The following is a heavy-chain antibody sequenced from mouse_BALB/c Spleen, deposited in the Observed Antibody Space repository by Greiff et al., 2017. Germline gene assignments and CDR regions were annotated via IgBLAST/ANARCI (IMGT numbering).Heavy chain of an antibody. V-gene: IGHV1-69*02. Sequence: VQLQQPGAELVKPGAPVKLSCKASGYTFTSYWMNWVKQRPGRGLEWIGRIDPSDSETHYNQKFKDKATLTVDKSSSTAYIQLSSLTSEDSAVYYCARHNNYRYGQAWFAYWGQGTLVTVSA. CDR1: GYTFTSYW. CDR3: ARHNNYRYGQAWFAY. CDR2: IDPSDSET. D-gene: IGHD2-14*01. J-gene: IGHJ3*01.